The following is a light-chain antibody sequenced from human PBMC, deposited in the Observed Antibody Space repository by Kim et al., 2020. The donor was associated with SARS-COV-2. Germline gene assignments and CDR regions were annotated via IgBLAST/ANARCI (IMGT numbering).Light chain of an antibody. CDR2: AAS. V-gene: IGKV1-17*03. CDR1: QGMCDD. J-gene: IGKJ1*01. CDR3: LQHKRYPRT. Sequence: ASVGGRETLTCGASQGMCDDLARCQKRPGKVPKRLFYAASRLQSGGPSRCSGSGSGTEFTLTISSLQPEDFATYYCLQHKRYPRTFGQRTKVDIK.